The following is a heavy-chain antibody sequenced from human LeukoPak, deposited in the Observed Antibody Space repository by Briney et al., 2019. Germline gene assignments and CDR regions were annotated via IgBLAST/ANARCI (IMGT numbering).Heavy chain of an antibody. J-gene: IGHJ4*02. V-gene: IGHV4-59*01. CDR1: GGSISSYY. Sequence: SETLSLTCTVSGGSISSYYWSWIRQPPGKGLEWIGYIYYSGSTNYNPSLKSRVTISVDTSKNQFSLKLSSVTAADTAVYYCASHDVGVGYALDYWGQGTLVTVSS. D-gene: IGHD3-16*01. CDR2: IYYSGST. CDR3: ASHDVGVGYALDY.